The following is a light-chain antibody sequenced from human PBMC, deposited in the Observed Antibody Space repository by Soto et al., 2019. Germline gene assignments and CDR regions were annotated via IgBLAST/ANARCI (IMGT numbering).Light chain of an antibody. CDR3: QQYANLPPFT. Sequence: DIQMTQSPSSLSASVGDRVTITCQASQGISNNLNWYQQKPGQAPKLLIYDASNLETGVPSRFSGSGSGTDFTFTISSLQPEDIATYYCQQYANLPPFTFGPGTKVDIK. CDR1: QGISNN. CDR2: DAS. J-gene: IGKJ3*01. V-gene: IGKV1-33*01.